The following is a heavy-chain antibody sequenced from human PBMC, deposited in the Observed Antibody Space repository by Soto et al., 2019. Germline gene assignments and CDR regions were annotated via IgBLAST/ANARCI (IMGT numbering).Heavy chain of an antibody. Sequence: QVQLQQWGAGLLKPSETLSLTCAVYGGSLSGYYWSWIRQPPGKGLEWIGEINHSGTTNYNPSLKSRVTISVDTSKNQFSLKLSSVTDAYTAVYYCARGWGRIFDSWGQGTLVTGSS. J-gene: IGHJ4*02. V-gene: IGHV4-34*01. CDR2: INHSGTT. CDR3: ARGWGRIFDS. D-gene: IGHD7-27*01. CDR1: GGSLSGYY.